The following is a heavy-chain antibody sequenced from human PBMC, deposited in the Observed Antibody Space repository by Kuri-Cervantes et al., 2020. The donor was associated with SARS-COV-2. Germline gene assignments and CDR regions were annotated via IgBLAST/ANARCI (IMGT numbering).Heavy chain of an antibody. J-gene: IGHJ6*03. D-gene: IGHD5-18*01. CDR2: IIPIFGTA. V-gene: IGHV1-69*05. Sequence: SVKVSCKASGGTFSSYAISWVRQAPGQGLEWMGGIIPIFGTANYAQKFQGRVTITTDESTSTAYMELSSLRSEDTAVYYRASSIYSYGTYYYYYYYMDVWGKGTTVTVSS. CDR3: ASSIYSYGTYYYYYYYMDV. CDR1: GGTFSSYA.